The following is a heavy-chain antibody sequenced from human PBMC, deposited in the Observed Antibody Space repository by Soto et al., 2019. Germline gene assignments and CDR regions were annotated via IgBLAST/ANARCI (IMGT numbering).Heavy chain of an antibody. V-gene: IGHV2-5*02. J-gene: IGHJ5*02. Sequence: QITLKESGPTLVKPTQTLTLTCSFSGFSLSTIGGAVGWIRQPPGKALVFLALVFWDDDKRYNPSLKSRLTIPQDTSKNKRRHTMTNMDTVEKASYSCAHACRGSRGYTGDRCDPWGQGTLVIVT. CDR1: GFSLSTIGGA. CDR2: VFWDDDK. CDR3: AHACRGSRGYTGDRCDP. D-gene: IGHD3-10*01.